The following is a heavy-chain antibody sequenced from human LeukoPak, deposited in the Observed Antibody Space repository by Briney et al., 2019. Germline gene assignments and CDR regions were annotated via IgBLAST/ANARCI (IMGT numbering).Heavy chain of an antibody. J-gene: IGHJ4*02. Sequence: PSETLSLTCAVYGGSFSGYYWSWIRQPPGKGLEWIGEINHSGSTNYNPSLKSRVTISVDTSKNQFSLKLSSVTAADTAVYYCARGSRGGARPLDYWGQGTLVTVSS. CDR3: ARGSRGGARPLDY. V-gene: IGHV4-34*01. CDR1: GGSFSGYY. D-gene: IGHD3-16*01. CDR2: INHSGST.